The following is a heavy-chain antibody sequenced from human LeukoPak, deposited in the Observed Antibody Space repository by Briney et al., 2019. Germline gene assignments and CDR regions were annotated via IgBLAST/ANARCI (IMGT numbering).Heavy chain of an antibody. J-gene: IGHJ4*02. D-gene: IGHD2/OR15-2a*01. CDR1: GITFSNSW. Sequence: GGSLRLSCTTSGITFSNSWMSWVRQAPGKGLEWVATIRPDGSEGYYADSVRGRFTISRDNSKNSFYLQMSSLRAEDTAVYYCVRGNSTLSAFDYWGQGTLVTVSS. CDR3: VRGNSTLSAFDY. V-gene: IGHV3-7*01. CDR2: IRPDGSEG.